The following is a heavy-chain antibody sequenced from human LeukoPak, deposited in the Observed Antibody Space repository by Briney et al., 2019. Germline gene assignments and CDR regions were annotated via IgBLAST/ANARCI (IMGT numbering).Heavy chain of an antibody. V-gene: IGHV3-11*06. CDR3: AGFGEAFYYYYGMDV. Sequence: GGSLRLSCAASGFTYSDYYLSWMRQAPRKELDGVSYISRSSSYTNYADSVKGRFTISRDNAKNSLYLQMNSLRAEDTAVYYCAGFGEAFYYYYGMDVWGKGTTVTVSS. D-gene: IGHD3-10*01. CDR2: ISRSSSYT. J-gene: IGHJ6*04. CDR1: GFTYSDYY.